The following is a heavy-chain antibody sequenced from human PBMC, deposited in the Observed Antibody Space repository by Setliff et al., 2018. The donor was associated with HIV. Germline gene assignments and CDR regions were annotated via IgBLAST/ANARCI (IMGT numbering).Heavy chain of an antibody. Sequence: PGGSLRLSCAASGFTFSSYAMAWVRQAPGKGLEWVSAISGSGGSTYYADSVKGRFTISRDKSKNTVYLQMYSLRAEDTAVYYCAKQGRGYSGYDSYFDSWGQGTLVTVSS. CDR3: AKQGRGYSGYDSYFDS. V-gene: IGHV3-23*01. J-gene: IGHJ4*02. CDR1: GFTFSSYA. D-gene: IGHD5-12*01. CDR2: ISGSGGST.